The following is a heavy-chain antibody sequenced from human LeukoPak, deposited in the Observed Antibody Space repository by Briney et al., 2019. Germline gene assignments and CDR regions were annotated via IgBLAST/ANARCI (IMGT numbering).Heavy chain of an antibody. V-gene: IGHV1-2*02. Sequence: ASVKVSCKASGYTFTGYYMHWVRQASGKGLEWMGWINPNSGGTDYAQKFQGRVTMTRDTSISTAYMELNRLRSDDTAVYYCASRDGPQGGFDYWGQGTLVTVSS. CDR1: GYTFTGYY. CDR3: ASRDGPQGGFDY. CDR2: INPNSGGT. J-gene: IGHJ4*02. D-gene: IGHD5-24*01.